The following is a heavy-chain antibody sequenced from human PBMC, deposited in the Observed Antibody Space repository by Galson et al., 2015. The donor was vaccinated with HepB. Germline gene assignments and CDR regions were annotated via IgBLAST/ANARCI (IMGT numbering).Heavy chain of an antibody. J-gene: IGHJ6*02. Sequence: SLRLSCAASGFIFNNYGMHWVRQAPGKGLEWVAVIWYDGSNKYYVDSVKGRFTISRDNSKNTLSLQMNSLRDEDTAVYYCARDRDYDFLSAFYAMDVWGQGTTVTVSS. D-gene: IGHD3-3*01. CDR2: IWYDGSNK. V-gene: IGHV3-33*01. CDR1: GFIFNNYG. CDR3: ARDRDYDFLSAFYAMDV.